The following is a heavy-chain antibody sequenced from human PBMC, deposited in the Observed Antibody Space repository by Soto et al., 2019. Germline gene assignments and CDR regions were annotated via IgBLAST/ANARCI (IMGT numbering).Heavy chain of an antibody. CDR1: GGSISSGDYY. J-gene: IGHJ4*02. CDR2: IYYSGST. Sequence: SETLSLTCTVSGGSISSGDYYWSWIRQPPGKGLEWIGYIYYSGSTYYNPSLKSRVTISVDTSKNQFSLKLSSVTAADTAVYYCARARNYYDSSGHNDYWGQGTLVTVSS. V-gene: IGHV4-30-4*01. CDR3: ARARNYYDSSGHNDY. D-gene: IGHD3-22*01.